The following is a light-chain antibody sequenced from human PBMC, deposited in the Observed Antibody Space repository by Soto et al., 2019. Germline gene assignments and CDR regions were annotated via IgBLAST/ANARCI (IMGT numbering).Light chain of an antibody. CDR1: SSDVGSYNF. CDR2: EGS. Sequence: HSALTQPASVSGSPGQSITISCTGTSSDVGSYNFVSWYQQHPGKAPKLMIYEGSERPSGVSNRFSGSKSGNTASLTISGLQAEDEADYYCCSYARSSTWVFGGGTKLTVL. CDR3: CSYARSSTWV. J-gene: IGLJ3*02. V-gene: IGLV2-23*01.